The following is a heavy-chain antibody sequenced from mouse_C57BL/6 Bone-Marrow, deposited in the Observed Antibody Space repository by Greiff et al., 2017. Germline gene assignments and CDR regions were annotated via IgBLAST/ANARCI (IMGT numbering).Heavy chain of an antibody. CDR1: GYTFTSYG. Sequence: VQLQQSGAELARPGASVKLSCKASGYTFTSYGISWVKQRTGQGLEWIGENYPRSGNTYYNEKFKGKATLTADKSSSTAYMELRSLTSEDSAVYFCVVYGGFAYWGQGTLVTVSA. CDR3: VVYGGFAY. V-gene: IGHV1-81*01. CDR2: NYPRSGNT. J-gene: IGHJ3*01. D-gene: IGHD1-1*01.